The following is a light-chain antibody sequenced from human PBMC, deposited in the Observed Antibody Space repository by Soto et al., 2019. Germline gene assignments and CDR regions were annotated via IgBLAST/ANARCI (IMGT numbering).Light chain of an antibody. CDR3: HQRINWPPIT. CDR1: QSVRNY. CDR2: DAS. V-gene: IGKV3-11*01. Sequence: EIVLTQSPATLSLSPGERATLSCRASQSVRNYLAWYQQKPGQAPMLLIYDASNRATGIPARFSGSGSGIDFTLTSSSLEPEDFAVYYCHQRINWPPITFGQGTRLEIK. J-gene: IGKJ5*01.